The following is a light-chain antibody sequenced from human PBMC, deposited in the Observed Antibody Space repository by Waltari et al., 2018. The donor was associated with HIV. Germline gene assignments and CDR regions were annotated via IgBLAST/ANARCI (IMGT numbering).Light chain of an antibody. CDR2: LGC. V-gene: IGKV2-28*01. CDR1: QSLLHSNGYNY. CDR3: MQALQTTIT. J-gene: IGKJ5*01. Sequence: DIVMTQSPLSLPVTPGEPASISCRSSQSLLHSNGYNYLDWYLQKPGQSPQLLIYLGCNRASGVPDRFSGSGSGTDFTLKISRVEAEDVGVYYCMQALQTTITFGQGTRLEIK.